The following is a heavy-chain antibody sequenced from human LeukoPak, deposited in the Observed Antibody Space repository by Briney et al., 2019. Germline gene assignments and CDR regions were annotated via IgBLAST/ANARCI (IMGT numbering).Heavy chain of an antibody. J-gene: IGHJ4*02. D-gene: IGHD4-23*01. Sequence: PGGSLRLSCAASGFTVSSNYMSWVRQAPGKGLEWVSVIYSGGSTYYADSVKGRFTISRDNSKNTLYLQMNSLRAEDTAVYYCARDRAYGGNSGFDVWGQGTLVTVSS. CDR2: IYSGGST. V-gene: IGHV3-66*01. CDR1: GFTVSSNY. CDR3: ARDRAYGGNSGFDV.